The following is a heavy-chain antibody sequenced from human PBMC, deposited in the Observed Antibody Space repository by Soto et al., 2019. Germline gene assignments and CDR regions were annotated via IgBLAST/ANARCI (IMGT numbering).Heavy chain of an antibody. CDR2: ISGYNGNT. Sequence: ASVKGSYKASCYTFSGYSITWVRQAPGQGLEWMGRISGYNGNTNYARTLRGRLTLTTDTSTSTAYMELRSLTSDDTAVYYCARDVFCGGAPACPDMDVWGQGTTVTVSS. D-gene: IGHD2-21*01. CDR1: CYTFSGYS. V-gene: IGHV1-18*04. CDR3: ARDVFCGGAPACPDMDV. J-gene: IGHJ6*02.